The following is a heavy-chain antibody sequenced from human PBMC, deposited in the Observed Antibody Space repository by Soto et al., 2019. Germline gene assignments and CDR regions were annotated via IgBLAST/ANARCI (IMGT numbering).Heavy chain of an antibody. J-gene: IGHJ3*02. Sequence: QVQLQESGPGLVKPSENLSLTCTVSGGSISSYYWSWIRQPAGKGLEWIGRIYTSGSTNYNPSLKSRVTLSVDTSKNQFSLKLSSVTAADPAVYYCARAWSLTTVINGAFDIWGQGTMVTVSS. D-gene: IGHD4-17*01. CDR2: IYTSGST. CDR1: GGSISSYY. CDR3: ARAWSLTTVINGAFDI. V-gene: IGHV4-4*07.